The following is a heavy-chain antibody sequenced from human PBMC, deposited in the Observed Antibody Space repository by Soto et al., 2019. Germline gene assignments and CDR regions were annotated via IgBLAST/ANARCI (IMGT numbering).Heavy chain of an antibody. Sequence: QVQLVESGGGLVKPGGSLRLSCAASGFTFSDYYMSWIRQAPGKGLEWVSYISSSSSYTNYADSVKGRFTISRDNAKNSLYLQMISPRAEDTAVYYCARDHHRYSGYDYVDYWGQGTLVTVSS. V-gene: IGHV3-11*05. CDR3: ARDHHRYSGYDYVDY. J-gene: IGHJ4*02. CDR2: ISSSSSYT. CDR1: GFTFSDYY. D-gene: IGHD5-12*01.